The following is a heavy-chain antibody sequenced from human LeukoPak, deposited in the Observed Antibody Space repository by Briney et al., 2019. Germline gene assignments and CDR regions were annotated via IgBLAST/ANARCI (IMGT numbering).Heavy chain of an antibody. J-gene: IGHJ3*02. D-gene: IGHD6-13*01. CDR1: GGSFSGYY. CDR3: AMGQQLVSDAFDI. V-gene: IGHV4-34*01. CDR2: INHSGST. Sequence: SENLSLTCAVYGGSFSGYYWSWIRQPPGKGLEWIGEINHSGSTNYNPSLKSRVTISVDTSKNQFSLKLSSVTAADTAVYYCAMGQQLVSDAFDIWGQGTMVTVSS.